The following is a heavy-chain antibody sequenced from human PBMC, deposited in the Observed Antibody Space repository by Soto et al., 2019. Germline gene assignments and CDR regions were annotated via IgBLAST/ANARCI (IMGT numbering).Heavy chain of an antibody. Sequence: SVKVSCKASGGTFSSYTISWVRQAPGKGLEWMGRIIPILGIANYAQKFQGRVTITADKSTSTAHMELSSLRPEDTAVYYCARATYYYDSSGYLDFDYWGQGTLVTVSS. D-gene: IGHD3-22*01. CDR2: IIPILGIA. V-gene: IGHV1-69*02. J-gene: IGHJ4*02. CDR3: ARATYYYDSSGYLDFDY. CDR1: GGTFSSYT.